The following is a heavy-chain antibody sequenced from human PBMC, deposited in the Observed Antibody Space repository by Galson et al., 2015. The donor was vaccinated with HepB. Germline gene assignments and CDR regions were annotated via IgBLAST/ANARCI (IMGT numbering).Heavy chain of an antibody. Sequence: LSLTCAVYGGSFSGYYWSWIRQPPGKGLEWIGEINHSGSTNYNPSLKSRVTISVDTSKNQFSLKLSSVTAADTAVYYCARVGRGYYYDSSGYGYYYYYYYMDVWGKGTTVTVSS. CDR2: INHSGST. D-gene: IGHD3-22*01. CDR1: GGSFSGYY. CDR3: ARVGRGYYYDSSGYGYYYYYYYMDV. J-gene: IGHJ6*03. V-gene: IGHV4-34*01.